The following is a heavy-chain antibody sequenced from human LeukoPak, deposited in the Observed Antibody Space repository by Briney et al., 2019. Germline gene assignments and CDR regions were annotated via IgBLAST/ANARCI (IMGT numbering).Heavy chain of an antibody. D-gene: IGHD3-22*01. V-gene: IGHV3-23*01. CDR1: GFTFSSYS. Sequence: GGSLRLSCAASGFTFSSYSMSWVRQAPWKGLEWVSGISGSGDNTYYADSVKGRFTISRDNSKNTLYVQVNSLGTEDTAAYYCAKGSYYDSSGSFYFDYWGQGTLVTVSS. CDR3: AKGSYYDSSGSFYFDY. J-gene: IGHJ4*02. CDR2: ISGSGDNT.